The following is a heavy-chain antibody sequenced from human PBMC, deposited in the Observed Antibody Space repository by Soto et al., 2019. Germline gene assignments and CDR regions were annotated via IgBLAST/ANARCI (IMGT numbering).Heavy chain of an antibody. D-gene: IGHD2-21*02. CDR2: VYHTGDT. J-gene: IGHJ5*02. V-gene: IGHV4-4*01. Sequence: TLSLTCGVSGGTVSSSHLWSWVRQSPSRGLEWIGNVYHTGDTNFNPSLQSRVTFSVDKSNNQFSLRLTSLTAADTAVYFCAREIVTAGGNNYFDPWGPGTLVTVSS. CDR3: AREIVTAGGNNYFDP. CDR1: GGTVSSSHL.